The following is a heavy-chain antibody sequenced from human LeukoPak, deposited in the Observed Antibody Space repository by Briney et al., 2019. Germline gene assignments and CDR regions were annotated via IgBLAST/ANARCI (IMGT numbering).Heavy chain of an antibody. CDR3: AKEEGYYYDSGGYYVEYFQH. CDR1: GFPFSSYA. Sequence: PGGSLRLSCAASGFPFSSYAMSWVRQAPGKGLEWVSAISGTGNSTYYADSVKGRFTFSRDNSKNTLYLQMNSLRAEDTAVYYCAKEEGYYYDSGGYYVEYFQHWGQGTLVTVSS. D-gene: IGHD3-22*01. V-gene: IGHV3-23*01. J-gene: IGHJ1*01. CDR2: ISGTGNST.